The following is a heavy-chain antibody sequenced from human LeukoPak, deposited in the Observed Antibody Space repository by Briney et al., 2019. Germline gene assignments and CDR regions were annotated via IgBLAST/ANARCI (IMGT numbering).Heavy chain of an antibody. J-gene: IGHJ5*02. CDR1: GFPFSSYW. CDR2: ISYDGSNK. CDR3: ASKGT. V-gene: IGHV3-30-3*01. Sequence: PGGSLRLSCVASGFPFSSYWMTWVRQAPGKGLEWVAVISYDGSNKYYADSVKGRFTISRDNSKNTLYLQMNSLRAEDTAVYYCASKGTWGQGTLVTVSS.